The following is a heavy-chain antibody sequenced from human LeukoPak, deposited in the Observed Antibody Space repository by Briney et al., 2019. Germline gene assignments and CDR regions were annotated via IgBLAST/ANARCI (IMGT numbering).Heavy chain of an antibody. D-gene: IGHD3/OR15-3a*01. CDR2: ISNTGSYT. Sequence: GGSLRLSCAASGFSFSDDYMSWIRQAPGQGLEWVSYISNTGSYTNYADSVRGRLTISRDNAKNSLYLQMNILRAEDTAVYYCARSRGTGPGAYFDYWGPGTLVTVSS. V-gene: IGHV3-11*03. CDR1: GFSFSDDY. CDR3: ARSRGTGPGAYFDY. J-gene: IGHJ4*02.